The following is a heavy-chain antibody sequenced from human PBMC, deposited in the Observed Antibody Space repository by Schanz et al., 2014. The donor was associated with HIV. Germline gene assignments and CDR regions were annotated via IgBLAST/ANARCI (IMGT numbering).Heavy chain of an antibody. D-gene: IGHD6-13*01. CDR2: INPNSGGT. J-gene: IGHJ3*02. CDR3: ARDLVDSSTWYDAFDI. CDR1: AYTFTAYY. V-gene: IGHV1-2*02. Sequence: QLQLVQSGAGVKKPGASVKVSCKASAYTFTAYYIHWVRQAPGQGLEWMGWINPNSGGTNSAQKFQGRVTMSMDTSISTAYMEVRSLRSDDTALYFCARDLVDSSTWYDAFDIWGQGTKVTVSS.